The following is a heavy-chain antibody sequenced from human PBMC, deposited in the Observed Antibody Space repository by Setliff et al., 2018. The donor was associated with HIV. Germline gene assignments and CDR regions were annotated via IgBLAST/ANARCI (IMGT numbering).Heavy chain of an antibody. CDR3: ARAYDYSNYFHYYMDV. CDR1: GDSISDYY. CDR2: IYYSGST. V-gene: IGHV4-59*01. D-gene: IGHD4-4*01. J-gene: IGHJ6*03. Sequence: SETLSLTCNVSGDSISDYYWTWIRQPPGKGLEWIGYIYYSGSTNYNPSLKSRVTISVDTSKNQFSLKLSPLTAADTAVYYCARAYDYSNYFHYYMDVWGKGTTVTVSS.